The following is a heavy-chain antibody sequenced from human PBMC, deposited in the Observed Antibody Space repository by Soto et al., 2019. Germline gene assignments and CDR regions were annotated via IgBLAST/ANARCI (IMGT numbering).Heavy chain of an antibody. CDR3: ARGPNWGYRFDS. V-gene: IGHV1-69*06. Sequence: SVKVSCKASGGTFSGHAISWVRRAPGQGPEWMGGLIPLFGTTQHAQRFQGRLTITADKSTTTAYMELTSLRFEDTAIYYCARGPNWGYRFDSWGQGTLVTVSS. CDR1: GGTFSGHA. CDR2: LIPLFGTT. D-gene: IGHD7-27*01. J-gene: IGHJ4*02.